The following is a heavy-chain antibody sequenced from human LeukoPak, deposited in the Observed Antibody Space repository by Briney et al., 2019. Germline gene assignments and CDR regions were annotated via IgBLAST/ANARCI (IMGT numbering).Heavy chain of an antibody. CDR3: ARAYSSGWYDY. CDR2: INPSGGST. CDR1: GYTFTSYY. J-gene: IGHJ4*02. Sequence: ASVKVSCKASGYTFTSYYMHWVRQAPGQGLEWMGVINPSGGSTSYAQKFQGRVTMTRDTSTSTVYMELSSRRSEDTAVYYCARAYSSGWYDYWGQGTLVTVSS. V-gene: IGHV1-46*01. D-gene: IGHD6-19*01.